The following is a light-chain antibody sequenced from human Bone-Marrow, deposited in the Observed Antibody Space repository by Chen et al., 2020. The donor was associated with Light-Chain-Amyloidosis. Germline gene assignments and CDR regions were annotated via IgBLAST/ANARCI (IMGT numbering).Light chain of an antibody. CDR2: EHD. CDR3: QSYQGSSQGV. V-gene: IGLV6-57*01. J-gene: IGLJ3*02. Sequence: NFMLTKPHSVSESPGKTVIISGTRSSGSIATNYVQWYQQRPGSSPTTVIGEHDQRPSGVPDRFSGSIDRSSNSASLTISGLKTEDEADYYCQSYQGSSQGVFGGGTKLTVL. CDR1: SGSIATNY.